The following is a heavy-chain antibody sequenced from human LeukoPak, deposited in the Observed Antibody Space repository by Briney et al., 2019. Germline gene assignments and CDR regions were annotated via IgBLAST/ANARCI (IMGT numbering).Heavy chain of an antibody. CDR2: INHSGST. V-gene: IGHV4-34*01. CDR1: GFTFISYA. J-gene: IGHJ6*02. CDR3: ARWCSGGSCYYTGYGMDV. Sequence: GSLRLSCAASGFTFISYAMSWVRQAPGKGLEWIGEINHSGSTNYNPSLKSRVTISVDTSKNQFSLKLSSVTAADTAAYYCARWCSGGSCYYTGYGMDVWGQGTTVTVSS. D-gene: IGHD2-15*01.